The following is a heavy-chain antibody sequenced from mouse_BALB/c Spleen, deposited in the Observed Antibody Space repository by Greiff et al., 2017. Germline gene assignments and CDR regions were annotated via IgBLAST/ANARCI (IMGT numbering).Heavy chain of an antibody. CDR1: GFAFSSYD. V-gene: IGHV5-12-1*01. J-gene: IGHJ3*01. CDR3: ARQGYDYEDWFAY. D-gene: IGHD2-4*01. CDR2: ISSGGGST. Sequence: EVKLVESGGGLVKPGGSLKLSCAASGFAFSSYDMSWVRQTPEKRLEWVAYISSGGGSTYYPDTVKGRFTISRDNAKNTLYLQMSSLKSEDTAMYYCARQGYDYEDWFAYWGQGTLVTVSA.